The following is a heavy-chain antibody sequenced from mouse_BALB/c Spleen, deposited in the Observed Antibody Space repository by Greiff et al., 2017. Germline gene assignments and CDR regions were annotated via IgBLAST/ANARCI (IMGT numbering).Heavy chain of an antibody. CDR3: ARITTVVRTY. Sequence: VQLQQSGAELAKPGASVKMSCKASGYTFTSYWMHWVKQRPGQGLEWIGYINPSTGYTEYNQKFKDKATLTADKSSSTAYMQLSSLTSEDSAVYYCARITTVVRTYWGQGTLVTVSA. CDR2: INPSTGYT. CDR1: GYTFTSYW. J-gene: IGHJ3*01. D-gene: IGHD1-1*01. V-gene: IGHV1-7*01.